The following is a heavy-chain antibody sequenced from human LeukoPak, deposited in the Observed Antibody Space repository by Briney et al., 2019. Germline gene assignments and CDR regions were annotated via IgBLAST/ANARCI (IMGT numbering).Heavy chain of an antibody. CDR1: GYSLTSHW. D-gene: IGHD2-15*01. V-gene: IGHV5-51*01. Sequence: GESLKISCKGSGYSLTSHWIAWVRQMPGKGLEWMGIIYPGDSDTRYGPSFQGQVTISADKSINTAYLQWSSLKTSDTAMYYCARHTSGSPWDAIDVWGQGTKVTVSS. CDR2: IYPGDSDT. J-gene: IGHJ6*02. CDR3: ARHTSGSPWDAIDV.